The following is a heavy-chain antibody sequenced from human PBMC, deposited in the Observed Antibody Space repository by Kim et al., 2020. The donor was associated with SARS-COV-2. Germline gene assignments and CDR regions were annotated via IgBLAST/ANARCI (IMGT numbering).Heavy chain of an antibody. J-gene: IGHJ5*02. CDR3: VRGRGWFDP. V-gene: IGHV3-7*04. Sequence: GGSLRLSCETSGFSFNYYWMTWVRQAPGKGLEWVANILQQRGSEKNYVDSVKGRFTISADNTKNSVFLQMDSLRVEDMAVYYCVRGRGWFDPWGQGTLVTVSS. CDR1: GFSFNYYW. D-gene: IGHD5-12*01. CDR2: ILQQRGSEK.